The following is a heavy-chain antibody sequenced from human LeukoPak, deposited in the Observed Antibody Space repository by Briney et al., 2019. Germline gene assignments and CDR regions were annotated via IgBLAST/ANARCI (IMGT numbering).Heavy chain of an antibody. CDR3: AREGIATSGTVH. Sequence: GGSLRLSCAASGFTVGSNYMSWVRQAPGKGLEWVSVIYSGGSIYYADSVKGRFTISRDNSKNTLYLQMSSLRAEDTAVYYCAREGIATSGTVHWGQGTLVTVSS. V-gene: IGHV3-53*01. J-gene: IGHJ4*02. CDR2: IYSGGSI. D-gene: IGHD6-13*01. CDR1: GFTVGSNY.